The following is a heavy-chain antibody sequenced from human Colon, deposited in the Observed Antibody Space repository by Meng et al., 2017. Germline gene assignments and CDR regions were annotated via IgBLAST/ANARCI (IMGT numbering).Heavy chain of an antibody. CDR1: NGSINSADYY. J-gene: IGHJ4*02. V-gene: IGHV4-30-4*01. Sequence: QVQLQESGPGLVKPSQTLSLTCMIPNGSINSADYYWNWIRQPPGKGPEWLGYIHSSGNTYYTPSLKSRLAMSLDTSKNQFSLRLTSVTAADTAVYYCARNPVIPDARTFDFWGQGALVTVSS. D-gene: IGHD2-2*01. CDR2: IHSSGNT. CDR3: ARNPVIPDARTFDF.